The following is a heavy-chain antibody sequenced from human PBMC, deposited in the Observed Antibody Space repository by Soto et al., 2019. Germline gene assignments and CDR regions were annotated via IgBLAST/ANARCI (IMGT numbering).Heavy chain of an antibody. CDR3: TGGGSDWPI. Sequence: GGSLRLSCVASGFTSSNSHMHWVRQAPGKGLVRVSTINGDGTSTNYAESVKGRFTMSRDNAKNTLYLQMSSLRAEDTAVYYCTGGGSDWPIWGQGTLVTVSS. CDR2: INGDGTST. CDR1: GFTSSNSH. J-gene: IGHJ4*02. V-gene: IGHV3-74*01. D-gene: IGHD6-19*01.